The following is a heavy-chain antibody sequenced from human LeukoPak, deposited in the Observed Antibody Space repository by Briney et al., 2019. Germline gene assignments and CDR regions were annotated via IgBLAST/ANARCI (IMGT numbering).Heavy chain of an antibody. CDR2: IHYSGNT. D-gene: IGHD2-2*01. Sequence: SETLSLTCTVSGGSISNHYWSWIRQAPGKGLDFIGYIHYSGNTNYNPSLKSRVTISVDTSKNQLSLNLLSVTAADTAVYYCARHMSGVIVPAGGMDVWGQGTTVTVSS. J-gene: IGHJ6*02. V-gene: IGHV4-59*08. CDR3: ARHMSGVIVPAGGMDV. CDR1: GGSISNHY.